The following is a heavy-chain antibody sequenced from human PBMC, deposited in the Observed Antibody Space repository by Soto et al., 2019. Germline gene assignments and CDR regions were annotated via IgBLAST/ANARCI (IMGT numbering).Heavy chain of an antibody. Sequence: PGGSLRLSCAASGFTFSSYWMHWVRQAPGKGLVWVSRINSDGSSTSYADSVKGRFTISRDNAKNTLYLQMNSLRAEDTAVYYCARARGEEAEFEFDPWGQGTLVTVSS. V-gene: IGHV3-74*01. D-gene: IGHD3-9*01. J-gene: IGHJ5*02. CDR3: ARARGEEAEFEFDP. CDR1: GFTFSSYW. CDR2: INSDGSST.